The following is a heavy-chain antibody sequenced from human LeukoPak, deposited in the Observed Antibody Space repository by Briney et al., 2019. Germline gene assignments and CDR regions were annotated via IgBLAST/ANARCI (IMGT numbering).Heavy chain of an antibody. CDR1: GFTFSNYD. CDR3: ARVGTLDTAMVTFDY. D-gene: IGHD5-18*01. J-gene: IGHJ4*02. CDR2: INHSGST. Sequence: GSLRLSCAASGFTFSNYDMNWVRQAPGKGLEWIGEINHSGSTNYNPSLKSRVTISVDTSKNQFSLKLSSVTAADTAVYYCARVGTLDTAMVTFDYWGQGTLVTVSS. V-gene: IGHV4-34*01.